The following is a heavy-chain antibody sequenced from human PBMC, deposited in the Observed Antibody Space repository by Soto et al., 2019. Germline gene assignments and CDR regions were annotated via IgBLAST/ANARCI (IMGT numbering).Heavy chain of an antibody. CDR3: ARGRGGYCSSGNCYSTYFDY. Sequence: QVHLQQWGAGLLKPSETLSLTCAVYGGSLSGYYWSWLRQPPGKGLEWIGEINHSGSANYNPSLKSRVTTSVDTSKTQFSLKLSSVTAADTAVYYCARGRGGYCSSGNCYSTYFDYWGQGALVTVSS. CDR1: GGSLSGYY. V-gene: IGHV4-34*01. D-gene: IGHD2-15*01. J-gene: IGHJ4*02. CDR2: INHSGSA.